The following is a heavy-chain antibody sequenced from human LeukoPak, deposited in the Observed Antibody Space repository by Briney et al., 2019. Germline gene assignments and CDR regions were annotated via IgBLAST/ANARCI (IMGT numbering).Heavy chain of an antibody. V-gene: IGHV3-23*01. J-gene: IGHJ4*02. CDR2: ISDSGSST. Sequence: GGSLRLSCAASGLAFSSYAMFWVRQAPGKGLDWVSTISDSGSSTFYADSVKGRFTISRDNSRNIVFLQINSLRAEDTAMYYCTGLYGGSYAYWGQGTLVTVSS. D-gene: IGHD1-26*01. CDR3: TGLYGGSYAY. CDR1: GLAFSSYA.